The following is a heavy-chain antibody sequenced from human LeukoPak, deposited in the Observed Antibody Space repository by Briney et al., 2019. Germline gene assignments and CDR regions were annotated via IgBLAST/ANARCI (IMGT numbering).Heavy chain of an antibody. CDR1: GFTFGSYS. Sequence: GGSLRLSCAASGFTFGSYSMTWVRQAPGKGLEWVANIKQDGSEKTYVDSVKGRFTISRDNAKNSLYMQMNSLRAEDTAVYYCARVRDGYNWGYYFDYWGQGTLVTVSS. CDR3: ARVRDGYNWGYYFDY. J-gene: IGHJ4*02. D-gene: IGHD5-24*01. CDR2: IKQDGSEK. V-gene: IGHV3-7*03.